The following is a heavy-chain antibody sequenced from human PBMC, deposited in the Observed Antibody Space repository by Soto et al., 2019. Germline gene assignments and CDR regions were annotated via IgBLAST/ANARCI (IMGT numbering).Heavy chain of an antibody. J-gene: IGHJ3*02. CDR1: GYTFTSYG. CDR2: ISAYNGNT. D-gene: IGHD6-19*01. CDR3: ASDSSGWYRPGVFDI. Sequence: ASVKVSCKASGYTFTSYGISWVRQAPGQGLEWMGWISAYNGNTNYAQKLQGRVTMTTDTSTSTAYTELRSLRSEDTAVYYCASDSSGWYRPGVFDIWGQGTMVTVSS. V-gene: IGHV1-18*01.